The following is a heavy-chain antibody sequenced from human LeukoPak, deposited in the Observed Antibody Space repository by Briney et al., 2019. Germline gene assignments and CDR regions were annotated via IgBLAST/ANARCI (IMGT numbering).Heavy chain of an antibody. Sequence: PGGSLRLSCAASGFTLSSYAMHWVRQPAGKGLEWVSAIGTAGDTFYPGSVKSRFTISRENAKKSLFLQMNSLRVEDTAVYYCARQSTPHGNFDYWGQGTLVTVSS. CDR1: GFTLSSYA. CDR2: IGTAGDT. V-gene: IGHV3-13*01. J-gene: IGHJ4*02. CDR3: ARQSTPHGNFDY. D-gene: IGHD1-26*01.